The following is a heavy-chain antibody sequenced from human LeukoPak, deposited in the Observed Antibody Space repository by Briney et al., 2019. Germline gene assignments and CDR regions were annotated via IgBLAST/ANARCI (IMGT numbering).Heavy chain of an antibody. V-gene: IGHV4-59*08. CDR3: ARRRVDSGNHHFDY. D-gene: IGHD1-26*01. Sequence: SETLSLTCTVSGGSISDYYWGWIRQPPGKGLEWIGNIYNSGSTDYNPSLKSRVTISVDTSKNQFSLRLSSVTAADTAVYYCARRRVDSGNHHFDYWGQGTLVTVSS. CDR1: GGSISDYY. J-gene: IGHJ4*02. CDR2: IYNSGST.